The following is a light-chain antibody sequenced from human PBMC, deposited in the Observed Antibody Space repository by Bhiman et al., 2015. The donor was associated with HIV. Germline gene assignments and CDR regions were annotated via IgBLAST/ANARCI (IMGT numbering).Light chain of an antibody. CDR3: QTWDNYTPVI. V-gene: IGLV3-1*01. Sequence: SYEVTQPPSVSVSPGQTATITCSGETLSDRFVSWYQQRPRQSPVLVIFEGSWRPSGIPERFAGSTSGNTATLTISEAQSVDEADYYCQTWDNYTPVIFGGGTKLSVL. CDR1: TLSDRF. J-gene: IGLJ2*01. CDR2: EGS.